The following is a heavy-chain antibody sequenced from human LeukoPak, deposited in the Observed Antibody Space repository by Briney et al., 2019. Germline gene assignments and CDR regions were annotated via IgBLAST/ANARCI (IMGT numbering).Heavy chain of an antibody. V-gene: IGHV1-2*02. Sequence: ASVKVSCKASGYTFTGYYMHWVRQAPGQGLEWMGWINPNSGGTNYAQKFQGRVTMTRDTSISTAYMELSRLRSDDTAVYYCARARVGATPYYFDYWGQGTLVTVSS. CDR1: GYTFTGYY. J-gene: IGHJ4*02. D-gene: IGHD1-26*01. CDR2: INPNSGGT. CDR3: ARARVGATPYYFDY.